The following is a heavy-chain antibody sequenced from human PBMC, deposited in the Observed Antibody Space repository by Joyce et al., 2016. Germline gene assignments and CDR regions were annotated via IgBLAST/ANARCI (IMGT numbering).Heavy chain of an antibody. V-gene: IGHV3-33*01. J-gene: IGHJ4*02. CDR3: ARDPRSSPSI. Sequence: QVQLVESGGGVVQSGRSLRLSCAASGFTFSSSGMHWVRQAPGKGLEWVAIIYYDGYSKYYADSVKGRFTISRDNSKNTLYLQMNSLRADDTALYYCARDPRSSPSIWGQGTPVTVSS. CDR2: IYYDGYSK. D-gene: IGHD3-3*02. CDR1: GFTFSSSG.